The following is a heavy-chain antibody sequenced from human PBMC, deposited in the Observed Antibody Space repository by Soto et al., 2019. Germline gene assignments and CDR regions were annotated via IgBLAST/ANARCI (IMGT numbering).Heavy chain of an antibody. Sequence: EVQLVESGGGLVQPGRSLRLSCAASGFTFDDYAMHWVRQAPGKGLEWVSIISWNSGRIGYADSVKGRFTISRDNAKNSLYLQMNSLRAEDTALYYCAKDKWELSYYLDLWGQGTLVTVSS. V-gene: IGHV3-9*01. CDR3: AKDKWELSYYLDL. D-gene: IGHD1-26*01. J-gene: IGHJ4*02. CDR2: ISWNSGRI. CDR1: GFTFDDYA.